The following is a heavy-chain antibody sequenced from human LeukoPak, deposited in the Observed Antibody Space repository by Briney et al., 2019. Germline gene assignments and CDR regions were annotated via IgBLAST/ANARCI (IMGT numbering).Heavy chain of an antibody. D-gene: IGHD4/OR15-4a*01. CDR3: ASLYSFNDYLTDNIRVYGMDV. CDR1: GFTFSSYW. J-gene: IGHJ6*02. Sequence: PGGSLRLSCAASGFTFSSYWMHWVRQAPGKGLVWVSRINSDGSSTSYADSVKGRFTISRDNSKNTLYLQMNSLRAEDTAVYYCASLYSFNDYLTDNIRVYGMDVWGQGTTVTVSS. V-gene: IGHV3-74*01. CDR2: INSDGSST.